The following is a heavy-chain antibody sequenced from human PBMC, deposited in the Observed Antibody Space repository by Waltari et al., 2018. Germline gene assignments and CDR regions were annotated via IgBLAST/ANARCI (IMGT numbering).Heavy chain of an antibody. CDR1: GVSITSNRHY. CDR2: VSYSGTT. Sequence: QLQLQESGPRLVRPSETLSLICRVSGVSITSNRHYWACLRQSPGQGLEWIGTVSYSGTTYISPSLKSRVSVSRDTSKNQVSLILGSVTAADMAVYYCATYIGASVGTAAFGVWGQGTMVTVSS. J-gene: IGHJ3*01. CDR3: ATYIGASVGTAAFGV. V-gene: IGHV4-39*01. D-gene: IGHD5-12*01.